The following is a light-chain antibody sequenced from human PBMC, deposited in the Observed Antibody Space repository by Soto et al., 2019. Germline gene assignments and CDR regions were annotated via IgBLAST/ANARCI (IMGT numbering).Light chain of an antibody. J-gene: IGLJ1*01. CDR1: SSDVGGYNY. V-gene: IGLV2-14*01. CDR2: DVS. Sequence: QSALTKPASVSGSPGQSITISCTGTSSDVGGYNYVSWYQQHPGKAPKLMIYDVSNRPSGVSNRFSDSKSGNTASLTISGLQAEDEADYYCSSYTSSSIVFGTGTKLTVL. CDR3: SSYTSSSIV.